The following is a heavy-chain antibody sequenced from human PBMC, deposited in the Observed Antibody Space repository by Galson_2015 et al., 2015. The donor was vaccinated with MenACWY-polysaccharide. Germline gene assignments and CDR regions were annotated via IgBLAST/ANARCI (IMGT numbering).Heavy chain of an antibody. Sequence: SETLSLTCTVSGGSISRTSHYWGWDRQPPGKGLEWIGSIYDSGTTYYNPSLKGRVTISIDTSKNQFSLNVTSVTAADTAVYFCARDSHYYGSGSFGWFDPWGQGILVPVSS. J-gene: IGHJ5*02. CDR3: ARDSHYYGSGSFGWFDP. V-gene: IGHV4-39*07. CDR1: GGSISRTSHY. D-gene: IGHD3-10*01. CDR2: IYDSGTT.